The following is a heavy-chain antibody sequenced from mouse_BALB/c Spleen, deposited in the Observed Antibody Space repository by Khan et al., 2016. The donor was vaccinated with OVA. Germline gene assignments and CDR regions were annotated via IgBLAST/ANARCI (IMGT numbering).Heavy chain of an antibody. Sequence: QIQLVQSGAELVRPGTSVKVSCKASGYAFTSYLIEWINQRPGQGLEWIGLINPGNGNINYNEKFKGKATLTADKSSSIAYMQLSSLTSDDSAVYFCASSRLGLRFDYWGQGTTLTVSS. CDR2: INPGNGNI. CDR3: ASSRLGLRFDY. D-gene: IGHD3-1*01. CDR1: GYAFTSYL. J-gene: IGHJ2*01. V-gene: IGHV1-54*03.